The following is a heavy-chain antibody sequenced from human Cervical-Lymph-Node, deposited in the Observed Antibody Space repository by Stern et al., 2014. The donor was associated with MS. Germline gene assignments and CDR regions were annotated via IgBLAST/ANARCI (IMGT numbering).Heavy chain of an antibody. Sequence: ESGPTLVKATQPLTLTCTFSGFALRNSGVSVAWIRQPPGKALEXLAVIYWDDEKRYSPSQKSRLSITKDASESQVVLTMTNMDPVDTATYYCTHSLHGDYYDAFDTWGQGTMVTVSS. CDR3: THSLHGDYYDAFDT. CDR2: IYWDDEK. D-gene: IGHD4-17*01. J-gene: IGHJ3*02. CDR1: GFALRNSGVS. V-gene: IGHV2-5*02.